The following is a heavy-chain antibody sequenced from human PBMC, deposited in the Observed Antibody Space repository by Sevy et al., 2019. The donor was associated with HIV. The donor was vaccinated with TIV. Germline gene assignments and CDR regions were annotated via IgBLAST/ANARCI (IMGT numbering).Heavy chain of an antibody. V-gene: IGHV3-21*01. CDR2: ISSSSSYI. D-gene: IGHD4-17*01. J-gene: IGHJ2*01. CDR1: GFTFSSYS. CDR3: ARGGLHGDYWYFDL. Sequence: GGSLRLSCAASGFTFSSYSMTWVRQAPGKGLEWVSSISSSSSYIYYADSVKGRFTISRDNAKNSLYLQMNSLRAEDTAVYYCARGGLHGDYWYFDLWGRRTLVTVSS.